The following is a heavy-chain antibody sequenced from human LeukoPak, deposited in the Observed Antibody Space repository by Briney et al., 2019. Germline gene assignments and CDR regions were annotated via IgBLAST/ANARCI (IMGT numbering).Heavy chain of an antibody. J-gene: IGHJ4*02. Sequence: QAGGSLRLSCAASGFTFSSYGMHWVRQAPGKGLEWVAVISYDGSNKYYADSVKGRFTISRDNSKNTLYLQMNSLRAEDTAVYYCAKPTPRSRLVQLGGSCFDYWGQGTLVTVSS. V-gene: IGHV3-30*18. CDR2: ISYDGSNK. CDR3: AKPTPRSRLVQLGGSCFDY. D-gene: IGHD6-19*01. CDR1: GFTFSSYG.